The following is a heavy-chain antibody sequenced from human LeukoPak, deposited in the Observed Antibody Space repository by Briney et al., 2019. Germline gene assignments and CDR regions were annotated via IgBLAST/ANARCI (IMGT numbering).Heavy chain of an antibody. J-gene: IGHJ4*02. CDR1: GFTFSSYS. V-gene: IGHV3-21*01. CDR3: ARGGVDY. Sequence: GGSRRLSCAASGFTFSSYSMNWVGRAPGKGLEWFSSISSSSSYIYYADSVKGRFTISRDHAKNSLYLQMNSLRAEDTAVYYCARGGVDYWGQGTLVTVSS. D-gene: IGHD2-15*01. CDR2: ISSSSSYI.